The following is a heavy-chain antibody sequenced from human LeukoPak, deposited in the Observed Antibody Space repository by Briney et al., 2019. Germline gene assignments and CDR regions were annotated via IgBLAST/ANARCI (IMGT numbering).Heavy chain of an antibody. CDR3: TRDPPPGFLEWLLYFDY. Sequence: GGSLRLSCTASGFTFGDYAMSWVRQAPGKGLEWVGFIRSKAYGGTTEYAASVKGRFTISRDDSKSIAYLQMNSLKTEDTAVYYCTRDPPPGFLEWLLYFDYWGQGTLVTVSS. CDR1: GFTFGDYA. CDR2: IRSKAYGGTT. V-gene: IGHV3-49*04. D-gene: IGHD3-3*01. J-gene: IGHJ4*02.